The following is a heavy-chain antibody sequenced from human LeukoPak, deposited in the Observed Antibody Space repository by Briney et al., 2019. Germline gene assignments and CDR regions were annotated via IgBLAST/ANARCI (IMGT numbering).Heavy chain of an antibody. CDR2: ISYDGSNK. CDR3: ARVGVGANLYYFDY. V-gene: IGHV3-30-3*01. J-gene: IGHJ4*02. CDR1: GFTFDDYA. Sequence: GGSLRLSCAASGFTFDDYAMHWVRQAPGKGLEWVAVISYDGSNKYYADSVKGRFTISRDNSKNTLYLQMNSLRAEDTAVYYCARVGVGANLYYFDYWGQGTLVTVSS. D-gene: IGHD1-26*01.